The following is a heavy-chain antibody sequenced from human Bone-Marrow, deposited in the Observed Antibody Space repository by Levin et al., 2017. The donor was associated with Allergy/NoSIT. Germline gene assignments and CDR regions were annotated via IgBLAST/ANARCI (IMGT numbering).Heavy chain of an antibody. D-gene: IGHD2-2*01. V-gene: IGHV5-10-1*01. CDR1: GYSFTSYW. CDR3: AKTFCSLLPAADY. Sequence: GESLKISCKGSGYSFTSYWINWVRQMPGKGLEWMGRIDPSDSYTNYNPSFQGHVNISVDKSINTAYLQWTRLKASDSAIYYCAKTFCSLLPAADYWGQGTLVTASS. J-gene: IGHJ4*02. CDR2: IDPSDSYT.